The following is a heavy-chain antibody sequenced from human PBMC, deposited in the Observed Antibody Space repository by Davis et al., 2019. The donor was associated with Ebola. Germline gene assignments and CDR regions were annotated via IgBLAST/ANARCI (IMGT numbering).Heavy chain of an antibody. CDR3: AREVAAWYENAFDI. CDR1: GFTFSSYG. CDR2: IWYDGSNK. D-gene: IGHD6-6*01. V-gene: IGHV3-33*01. Sequence: GESLKISCVASGFTFSSYGMHWVRQAPGKGLEWVAVIWYDGSNKYYADSVKGRFTISRDNAKNSLYLQMNSLRDEDTAVYYCAREVAAWYENAFDIWGQGTMVTVSS. J-gene: IGHJ3*02.